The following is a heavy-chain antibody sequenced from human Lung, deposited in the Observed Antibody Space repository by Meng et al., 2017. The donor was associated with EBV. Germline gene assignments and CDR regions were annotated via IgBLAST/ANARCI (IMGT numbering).Heavy chain of an antibody. J-gene: IGHJ4*02. Sequence: LQHAVPGRVHPPHPPSLTSSNYRDSVSRNSAAWHWISQSPSRGLEWLGRTYYRSKWYNGYAVSVKSRITINPDTSKNQFSLQLNSVTPEDTAMYYCARSGSSGWIDYWGQGTLVTVSS. CDR3: ARSGSSGWIDY. V-gene: IGHV6-1*01. CDR1: RDSVSRNSAA. CDR2: TYYRSKWYN. D-gene: IGHD6-19*01.